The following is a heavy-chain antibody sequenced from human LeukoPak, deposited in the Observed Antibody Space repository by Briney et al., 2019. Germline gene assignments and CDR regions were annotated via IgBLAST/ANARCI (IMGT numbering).Heavy chain of an antibody. Sequence: PSETLSLTCTVSGGSISSYYWSWIRQPPGKGLEWIGYIYYTGSTNYNPSLKSRVTISIDRSKNQFSLKLSSVTAADTAVYYCAGHYYDSTGYKGPFDYWGQGTLVTVSS. J-gene: IGHJ4*02. CDR1: GGSISSYY. D-gene: IGHD3-22*01. CDR3: AGHYYDSTGYKGPFDY. CDR2: IYYTGST. V-gene: IGHV4-59*08.